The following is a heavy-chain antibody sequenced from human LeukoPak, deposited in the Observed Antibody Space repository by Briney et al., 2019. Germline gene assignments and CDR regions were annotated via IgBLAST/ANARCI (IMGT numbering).Heavy chain of an antibody. Sequence: PGGSLRLSCTVSGFTVSSNSMSWVRQAPGKGLEWVSFIYSDNTHYSDSVKGRFTISRDNSKNTLYLQMNSLRAEDTAVYYCAEEHGSGSFHYWGQGTLVTVSS. J-gene: IGHJ4*02. V-gene: IGHV3-53*01. D-gene: IGHD3-10*01. CDR1: GFTVSSNS. CDR2: IYSDNT. CDR3: AEEHGSGSFHY.